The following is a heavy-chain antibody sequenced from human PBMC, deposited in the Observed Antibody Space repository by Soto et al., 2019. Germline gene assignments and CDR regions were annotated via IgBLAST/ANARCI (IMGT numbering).Heavy chain of an antibody. CDR3: ASSGSSGYGYSPY. J-gene: IGHJ4*02. CDR1: GLTFSDYY. D-gene: IGHD5-12*01. CDR2: ISSSRSYT. Sequence: GGSLRLSCAASGLTFSDYYMSWIRQAPGKGLEWVSYISSSRSYTNYADSVKGRFTTSRDNAKSSLYLQMNSLRAEDTAVYYCASSGSSGYGYSPYWGQGTLVTVSS. V-gene: IGHV3-11*06.